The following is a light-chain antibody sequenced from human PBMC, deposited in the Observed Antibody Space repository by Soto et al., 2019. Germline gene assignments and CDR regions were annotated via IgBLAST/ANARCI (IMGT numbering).Light chain of an antibody. CDR3: QQYNYSPRT. CDR2: VAS. Sequence: EIVMTQSPATLSVSPGERATLSCRASQSVSTKLAWYQQKAGQAPRLLIYVASTRATGVPARFSGSGSGTEFTLTISSLQSEDFAVYYCQQYNYSPRTFGQGTNV. J-gene: IGKJ1*01. V-gene: IGKV3-15*01. CDR1: QSVSTK.